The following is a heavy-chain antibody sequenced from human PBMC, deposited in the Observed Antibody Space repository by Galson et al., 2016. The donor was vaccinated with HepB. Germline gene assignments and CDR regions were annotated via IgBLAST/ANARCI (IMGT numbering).Heavy chain of an antibody. J-gene: IGHJ3*01. D-gene: IGHD3-3*01. Sequence: SLRLSCAASGFTFSKFSMDWVRQAPGKGLEWLSHIGSSGSPIYYADSVKGRFTISRDSARDSVWLQMNSLRDDDTAVYYCARGLYYNSFDLWGQGTMVTVSS. CDR2: IGSSGSPI. CDR1: GFTFSKFS. CDR3: ARGLYYNSFDL. V-gene: IGHV3-48*02.